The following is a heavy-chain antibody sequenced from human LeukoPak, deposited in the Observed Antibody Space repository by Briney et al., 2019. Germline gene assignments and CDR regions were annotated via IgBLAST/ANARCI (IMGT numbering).Heavy chain of an antibody. CDR3: AKDLSRGVTAFLLDY. Sequence: QSSGTLCLTCAVSGGTFSSDALSWIRQAPGKGLEWVSAISGSGGSTYYADSVKGRFTISRDNSKNTLSLQMNSLRAEDTAVYYCAKDLSRGVTAFLLDYWGQGTLVTVSS. J-gene: IGHJ4*02. CDR1: GGTFSSDA. V-gene: IGHV3-23*01. D-gene: IGHD3-16*01. CDR2: ISGSGGST.